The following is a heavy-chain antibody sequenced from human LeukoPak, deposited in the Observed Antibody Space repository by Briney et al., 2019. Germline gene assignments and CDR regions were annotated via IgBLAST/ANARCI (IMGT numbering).Heavy chain of an antibody. Sequence: GGSLRLSCAASGFTFSSYAMSWVRQAPGKGLEWVSAISGSGGSTYYADPVKGRFTISRDNSKNTLYLQMDGLRAEDTALYFCAKDPVVLDYTSSSRYFDYWGQGTLVTVSS. CDR1: GFTFSSYA. D-gene: IGHD6-6*01. V-gene: IGHV3-23*01. CDR3: AKDPVVLDYTSSSRYFDY. J-gene: IGHJ4*02. CDR2: ISGSGGST.